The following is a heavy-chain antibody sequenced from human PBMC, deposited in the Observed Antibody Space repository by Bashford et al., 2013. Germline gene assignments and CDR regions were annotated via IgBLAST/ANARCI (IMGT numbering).Heavy chain of an antibody. CDR2: ISYDGSNK. V-gene: IGHV3-30*04. D-gene: IGHD6-6*01. CDR1: GFTFSSYA. CDR3: ARDLEQLAIDY. Sequence: GSLRLSCAASGFTFSSYAMHWVRQAPGKGLEWVAVISYDGSNKYYADSVKGRFTISRDNSKNTLYLQMNSLRAEDTAVYYCARDLEQLAIDYWGQGTLVTVSS. J-gene: IGHJ4*02.